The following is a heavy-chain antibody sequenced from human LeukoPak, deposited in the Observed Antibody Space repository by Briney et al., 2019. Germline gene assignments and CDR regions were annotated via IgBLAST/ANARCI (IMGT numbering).Heavy chain of an antibody. CDR2: IYSGGST. D-gene: IGHD2-2*01. Sequence: GGSLRLSCAASGFTVSSNYMSWVRQAPGKGLEWVSVIYSGGSTYYADSVKGRFTISRDNSKNTLYLQMNSLRAEDTAVYYCAREERLCSSTSCYGYWGQGTLVTVSS. V-gene: IGHV3-53*01. CDR3: AREERLCSSTSCYGY. CDR1: GFTVSSNY. J-gene: IGHJ4*02.